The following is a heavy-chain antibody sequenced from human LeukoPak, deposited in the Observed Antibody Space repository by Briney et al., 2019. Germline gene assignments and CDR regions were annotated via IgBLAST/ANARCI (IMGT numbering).Heavy chain of an antibody. J-gene: IGHJ4*02. CDR3: ARGPTEDYDFWSGYDYYFDY. Sequence: SETLSLTCTVSGGSISSYYWSWIRQPPGKGLEWIGYIYYSGSTNYNPSLKSRVTISVDTSKNQFSLKLSSVTAADTAVYYCARGPTEDYDFWSGYDYYFDYWGQGTLVTVSS. CDR2: IYYSGST. CDR1: GGSISSYY. V-gene: IGHV4-59*12. D-gene: IGHD3-3*01.